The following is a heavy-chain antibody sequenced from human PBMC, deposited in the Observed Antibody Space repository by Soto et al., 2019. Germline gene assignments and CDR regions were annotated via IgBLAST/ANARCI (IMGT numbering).Heavy chain of an antibody. J-gene: IGHJ3*02. CDR1: GRVSSDSS. D-gene: IGHD4-17*01. Sequence: SSETPSLNSAPPGRVSSDSSWSCFRQAPGKGLEWIGEIHHSGTTNYNPSLKSRVTITLDRSKNQFTLRLSSKTAADAAVYYCANDYGDYRNDAFDIWSPGTRVT. V-gene: IGHV4-34*01. CDR3: ANDYGDYRNDAFDI. CDR2: IHHSGTT.